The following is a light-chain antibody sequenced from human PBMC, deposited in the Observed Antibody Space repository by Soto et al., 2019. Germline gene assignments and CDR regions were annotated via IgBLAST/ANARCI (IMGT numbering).Light chain of an antibody. V-gene: IGKV1-27*01. CDR3: QKYYSAPYT. CDR1: QGISNF. Sequence: DIKMTQSPSSLSASVGDRVTITCRASQGISNFLAWYQQKPGKVPKLLISAASTLQSGVPSRFSGSGSGTDFTLTISSLQPEDVATYYRQKYYSAPYTFGQGTKLEIK. J-gene: IGKJ2*01. CDR2: AAS.